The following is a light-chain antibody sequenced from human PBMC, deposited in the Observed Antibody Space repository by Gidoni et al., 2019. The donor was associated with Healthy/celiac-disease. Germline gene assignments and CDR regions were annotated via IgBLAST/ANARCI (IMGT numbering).Light chain of an antibody. V-gene: IGKV3-15*01. CDR2: GAS. J-gene: IGKJ2*01. CDR3: QHYNNWPPMYT. CDR1: QSVSSN. Sequence: EIVMTQSPATLSVSPGERATLSCRASQSVSSNLAWYQQKPGQAPRLLIYGASTRATGIPAKFSGRGSGTEFTLTISSLQSEDFAVYYCQHYNNWPPMYTFGQGTKLEIK.